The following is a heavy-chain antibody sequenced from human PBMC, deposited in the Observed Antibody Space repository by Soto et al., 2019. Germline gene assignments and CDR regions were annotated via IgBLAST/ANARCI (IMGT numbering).Heavy chain of an antibody. CDR2: IYYSGST. Sequence: SETLSLTCTVSGGSISSYYWSWIRQPPGKGLEWIGYIYYSGSTNYNPSLKSRVTISVDTSKNQFSVNLTSVTAEDTAVYYCAKGWGPGGIVVDYWGQGNLVTVSS. J-gene: IGHJ4*02. V-gene: IGHV4-59*01. CDR1: GGSISSYY. D-gene: IGHD3-22*01. CDR3: AKGWGPGGIVVDY.